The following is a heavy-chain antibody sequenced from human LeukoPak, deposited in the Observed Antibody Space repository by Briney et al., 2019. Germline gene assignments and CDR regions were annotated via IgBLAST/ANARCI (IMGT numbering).Heavy chain of an antibody. CDR1: GFTFSSYA. D-gene: IGHD3-3*01. Sequence: GGSLRLSCAASGFTFSSYAMSWVRQPPGKGLEWVSAISGSGGSTYYADAVKGRFTISRDNSKNTLYLQMNRLRAEDTAVYYCAKGWSYDFWSGSPSFDSWGQGTLVTVSS. V-gene: IGHV3-23*01. CDR2: ISGSGGST. J-gene: IGHJ4*02. CDR3: AKGWSYDFWSGSPSFDS.